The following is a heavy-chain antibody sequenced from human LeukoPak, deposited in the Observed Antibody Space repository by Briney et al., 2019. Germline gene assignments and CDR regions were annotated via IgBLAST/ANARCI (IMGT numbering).Heavy chain of an antibody. D-gene: IGHD6-6*01. J-gene: IGHJ4*02. V-gene: IGHV4-34*01. CDR2: INHSGST. CDR3: ARVGYSSSSH. CDR1: GGSFSGYY. Sequence: SETLSLTCTVYGGSFSGYYWSWIRQPPGKGLEWIGEINHSGSTNYNPSLKSRVTISVDTSKNQFSLKLSSVTAADTAVYYCARVGYSSSSHWGQGTLVTVSS.